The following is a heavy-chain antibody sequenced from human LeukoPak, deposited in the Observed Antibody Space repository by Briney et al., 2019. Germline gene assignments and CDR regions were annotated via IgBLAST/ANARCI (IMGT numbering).Heavy chain of an antibody. J-gene: IGHJ4*02. Sequence: GRSLRFSCAASGFTFSSYAMHWVRQAPGKGLEWVAVISYDGSNKYYADSVKGRFTISRDNSKNTLYLQMNSLRAEDTAVYYCARVGAHFDYWGQGTLDTVSS. CDR3: ARVGAHFDY. CDR2: ISYDGSNK. CDR1: GFTFSSYA. V-gene: IGHV3-30-3*01. D-gene: IGHD3-16*01.